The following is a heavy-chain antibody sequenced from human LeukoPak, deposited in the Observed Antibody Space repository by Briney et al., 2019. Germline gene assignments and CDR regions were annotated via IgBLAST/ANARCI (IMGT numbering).Heavy chain of an antibody. Sequence: GASVKVSCKASGGTFSSYAISWVRQAPGQGLEWMGWISAYNGNTNYAQKLQGRVTMTTDTSTSTAYMELRSLRSDDTAVYYCAREPDIVVVPAARSRRFDPWGQGTLVTVSS. CDR3: AREPDIVVVPAARSRRFDP. D-gene: IGHD2-2*01. V-gene: IGHV1-18*01. J-gene: IGHJ5*02. CDR2: ISAYNGNT. CDR1: GGTFSSYA.